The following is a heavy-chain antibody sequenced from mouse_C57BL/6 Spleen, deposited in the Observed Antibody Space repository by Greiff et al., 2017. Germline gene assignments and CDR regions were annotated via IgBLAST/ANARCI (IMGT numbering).Heavy chain of an antibody. CDR3: ARLSYMITSDYYAMDY. V-gene: IGHV1-19*01. CDR1: GYTFTDYY. CDR2: INPYNGGT. D-gene: IGHD2-4*01. J-gene: IGHJ4*01. Sequence: VQLKQSGPMLVKPGASVKMSCKASGYTFTDYYMNWVKQSHGKSLEWIGVINPYNGGTSYNQKFKGKATLTVDKSSSTAYMELNNLTSEDSAVYYCARLSYMITSDYYAMDYWGQGTSVTVSS.